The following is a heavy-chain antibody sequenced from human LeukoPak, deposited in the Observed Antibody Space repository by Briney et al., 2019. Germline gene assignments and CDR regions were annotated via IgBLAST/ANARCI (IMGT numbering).Heavy chain of an antibody. V-gene: IGHV3-21*01. Sequence: PGGSLRLSCAASGFTFSSYSMNWVRQAPGKGLEWVSSISSSSSYIYYADSVKGRFTISRDNAKNSLYLQMNSLRAEDTAVYYCTRDAEWLLGYYYYMDVWGKGTTVTVSS. CDR1: GFTFSSYS. J-gene: IGHJ6*03. CDR3: TRDAEWLLGYYYYMDV. D-gene: IGHD3-3*01. CDR2: ISSSSSYI.